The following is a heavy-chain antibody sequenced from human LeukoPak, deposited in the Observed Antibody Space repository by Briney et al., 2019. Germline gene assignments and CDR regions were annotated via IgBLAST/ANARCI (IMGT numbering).Heavy chain of an antibody. CDR2: INHSGST. J-gene: IGHJ4*02. V-gene: IGHV4-34*01. CDR3: ARRYSSSWGHLDY. Sequence: PSETLSLTCVVYGGSFSGYYWTRIRQPPGKGLEWIGEINHSGSTNYNPSLKTRVTISVDTSKNQFSLNLSSVTAADTAMYYCARRYSSSWGHLDYWGQGTLVTVSS. CDR1: GGSFSGYY. D-gene: IGHD6-13*01.